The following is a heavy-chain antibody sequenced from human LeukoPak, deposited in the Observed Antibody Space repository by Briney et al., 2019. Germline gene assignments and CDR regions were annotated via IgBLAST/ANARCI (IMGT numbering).Heavy chain of an antibody. V-gene: IGHV4-34*01. J-gene: IGHJ4*02. Sequence: PSETLSLTCAVYGGSFSGYYWSWIRQPPGKGLEWIGEINHSGSTNYNPSLKSRVTISVDTSKNQFSLKLSSVTAADTAVYYCARHTYSSSWYPEYYFDYWGQGTLVTVSS. CDR2: INHSGST. CDR3: ARHTYSSSWYPEYYFDY. CDR1: GGSFSGYY. D-gene: IGHD6-13*01.